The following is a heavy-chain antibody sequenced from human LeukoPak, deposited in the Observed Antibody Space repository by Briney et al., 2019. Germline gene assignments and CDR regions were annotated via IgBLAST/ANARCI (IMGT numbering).Heavy chain of an antibody. CDR1: GFTLSSYW. D-gene: IGHD3-22*01. CDR3: AKDEDYYDSSGYYCF. J-gene: IGHJ4*02. CDR2: INSDGSST. V-gene: IGHV3-74*01. Sequence: GGSLRLSCAASGFTLSSYWMHWVRQAPGKGLVWVSRINSDGSSTSYADSVKGRFTISRDNSKNTLYLQMNSLRAEDTAVYYCAKDEDYYDSSGYYCFWGQGTLVTVSS.